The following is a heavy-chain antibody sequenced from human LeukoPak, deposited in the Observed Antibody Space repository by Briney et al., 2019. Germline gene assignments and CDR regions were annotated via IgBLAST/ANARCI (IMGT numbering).Heavy chain of an antibody. D-gene: IGHD6-19*01. V-gene: IGHV3-30*02. CDR2: IRYDGTNK. J-gene: IGHJ3*02. Sequence: GGSLRLSCAASGFIFSSYGMHWVRQAPGKGLEWVAFIRYDGTNKYYADSVKGRFTISRDDSKNTLYLQMSSLRAEDTAVYHCAKEKSSGWHDAFDIGGQGTTVTVSS. CDR3: AKEKSSGWHDAFDI. CDR1: GFIFSSYG.